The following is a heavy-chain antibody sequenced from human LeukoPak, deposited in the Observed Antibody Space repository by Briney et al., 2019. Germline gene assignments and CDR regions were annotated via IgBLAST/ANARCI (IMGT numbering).Heavy chain of an antibody. CDR3: ARNSSDWYGYMDV. Sequence: ASVTVSCKASGYTFTSYSTSWGRQAPGQGLEWMGWISTYNGYANYAQKLQGRVTMTTETSTSTAYIELRSLRSDDTAVYYCARNSSDWYGYMDVWGKGTTVTVSS. CDR2: ISTYNGYA. CDR1: GYTFTSYS. D-gene: IGHD6-19*01. V-gene: IGHV1-18*01. J-gene: IGHJ6*04.